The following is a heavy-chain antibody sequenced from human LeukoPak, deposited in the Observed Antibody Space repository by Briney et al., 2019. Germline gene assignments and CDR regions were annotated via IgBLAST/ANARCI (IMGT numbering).Heavy chain of an antibody. V-gene: IGHV3-53*01. D-gene: IGHD6-19*01. Sequence: PGGSLRLSCTASGFTFSSYSMNWVRQAPGKGLEWVSVIYNDGSTYYADSVKGRFTISRDNSKNTLYLQMNSLRAGDTALYYCAKDLLPVAANWWGQGTLVTVSS. CDR3: AKDLLPVAANW. CDR1: GFTFSSYS. CDR2: IYNDGST. J-gene: IGHJ4*02.